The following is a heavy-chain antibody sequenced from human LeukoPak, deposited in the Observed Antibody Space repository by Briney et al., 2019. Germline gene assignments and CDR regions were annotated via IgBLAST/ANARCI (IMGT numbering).Heavy chain of an antibody. D-gene: IGHD1-14*01. V-gene: IGHV4-59*08. CDR3: PTLRKGAFDI. CDR1: GGSISSYY. Sequence: SETLSLTCTVSGGSISSYYWSWIRQPPGKGLEWIGYIYYSGSTNYNPSLKSRVTISVDTSKNQFSLKLSSVTAADTAVYYCPTLRKGAFDIWGQGTMVTVSS. J-gene: IGHJ3*02. CDR2: IYYSGST.